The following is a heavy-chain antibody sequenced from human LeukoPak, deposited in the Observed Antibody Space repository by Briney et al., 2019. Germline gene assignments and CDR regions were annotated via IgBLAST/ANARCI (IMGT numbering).Heavy chain of an antibody. J-gene: IGHJ5*02. CDR3: ARGGIMITFRGVIALTWFDP. D-gene: IGHD3-16*02. Sequence: SETLSLTCTVSGGSISSYYWSWIRQPPGKGLEWIGYIYYSGSTNYNPSLKSRVTISVDTSKNQFSLKLSSVTAADTAVYYCARGGIMITFRGVIALTWFDPWGQGTLVTVSS. CDR1: GGSISSYY. CDR2: IYYSGST. V-gene: IGHV4-59*01.